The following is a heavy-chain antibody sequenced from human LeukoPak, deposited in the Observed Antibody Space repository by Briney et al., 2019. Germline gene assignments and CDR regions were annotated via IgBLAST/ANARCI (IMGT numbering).Heavy chain of an antibody. CDR3: AKGGSDYGDYDY. J-gene: IGHJ4*02. CDR2: ISGSGTNT. D-gene: IGHD4-17*01. V-gene: IGHV3-23*01. Sequence: GGTLRLSCAASGFTFSSYGMSWVRQAPGKGLEWVSAISGSGTNTYYSDFVKGQFTISRDNSKNKLYLQMNSLRAEDTAIYYCAKGGSDYGDYDYWGQGTQVTVSS. CDR1: GFTFSSYG.